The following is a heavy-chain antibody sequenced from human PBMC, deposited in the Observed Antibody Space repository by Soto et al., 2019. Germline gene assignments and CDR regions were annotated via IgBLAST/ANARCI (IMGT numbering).Heavy chain of an antibody. J-gene: IGHJ4*02. D-gene: IGHD5-12*01. Sequence: PGGSLRLSCAASAFTFSSDAMSWVRQAPGKGLEWVSAISGSGGSTYYAGSVKGRFTISRDNSKNPLYLQMNSLRAEDTAVYYCAKAGYSGYSPVSFFDYWGQGTLVTVSS. CDR3: AKAGYSGYSPVSFFDY. CDR2: ISGSGGST. V-gene: IGHV3-23*01. CDR1: AFTFSSDA.